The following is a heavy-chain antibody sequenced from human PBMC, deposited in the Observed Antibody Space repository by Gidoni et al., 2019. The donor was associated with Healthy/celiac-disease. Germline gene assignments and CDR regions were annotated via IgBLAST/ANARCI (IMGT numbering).Heavy chain of an antibody. CDR3: ARVGDNSGSSEYYFDY. CDR1: GYSISSGYY. V-gene: IGHV4-38-2*01. J-gene: IGHJ4*02. CDR2: IYHSGST. Sequence: QVQLQESGPGLVKPSETLSLTCAVSGYSISSGYYWGWIRQPPGKGLEWIGSIYHSGSTYYNPSLKSRVTISVDTSKNQFSLKLSSVTAADTAVYYCARVGDNSGSSEYYFDYWGQGTLVTVSS. D-gene: IGHD1-26*01.